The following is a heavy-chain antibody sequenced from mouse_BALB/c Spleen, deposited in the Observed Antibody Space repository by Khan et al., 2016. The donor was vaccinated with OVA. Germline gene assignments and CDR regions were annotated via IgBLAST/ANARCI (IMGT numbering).Heavy chain of an antibody. D-gene: IGHD2-4*01. CDR1: GFTFSSFG. CDR3: ARSLITTWYFDV. V-gene: IGHV5-17*02. Sequence: EVELVESGGDLVQPGGSRKLSCAASGFTFSSFGMHWVRQAPEKGLEWVAYISSGSATIYYADTVKGRFTISRDNPKNTLFLQMTSLRSEDTAIYYCARSLITTWYFDVWGAGTTVTVSS. CDR2: ISSGSATI. J-gene: IGHJ1*01.